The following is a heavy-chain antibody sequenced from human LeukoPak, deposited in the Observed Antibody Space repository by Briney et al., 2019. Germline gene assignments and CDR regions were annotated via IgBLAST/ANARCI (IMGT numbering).Heavy chain of an antibody. D-gene: IGHD5-18*01. CDR1: GYTFTSYG. CDR2: INPNSGGT. CDR3: ARGHSYGNYYYYGMDV. Sequence: ASVKVSCKASGYTFTSYGISWVRQAPGQGLEWMGWINPNSGGTNYAQKFQGRVTMTRDTSISTAYMELSRLRSDDTAVYYCARGHSYGNYYYYGMDVWGQGTTVTVSS. J-gene: IGHJ6*02. V-gene: IGHV1-2*02.